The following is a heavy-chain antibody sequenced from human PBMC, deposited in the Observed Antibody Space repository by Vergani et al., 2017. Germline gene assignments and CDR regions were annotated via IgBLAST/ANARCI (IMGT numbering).Heavy chain of an antibody. Sequence: QVQLQESGPGLVKPSGTLSLTCAVSGGSISSSNWWSWVRQPPGKGLEWIGEIYHSGSTNYNPSLKSRFTISVDKSKNQFSLKLGSVTAADTAVYYCARMGSGEATVTKNYYYYGMDVWGQGTTVTVSS. V-gene: IGHV4-4*02. J-gene: IGHJ6*02. CDR1: GGSISSSNW. CDR2: IYHSGST. D-gene: IGHD4-17*01. CDR3: ARMGSGEATVTKNYYYYGMDV.